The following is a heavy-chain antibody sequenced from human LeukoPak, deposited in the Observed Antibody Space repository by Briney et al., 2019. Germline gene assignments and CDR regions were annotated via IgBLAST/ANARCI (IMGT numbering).Heavy chain of an antibody. Sequence: PSETLSLTCTVSGGSISSSSYYWGWIRQPPGKGLEWIGSIYYSGSTYYNPSLKSRVTISVDTSKNQFSLKLSSVTAADTAVYYCARVRVVATGVFDYWGQGTLVTVSS. V-gene: IGHV4-39*01. CDR3: ARVRVVATGVFDY. J-gene: IGHJ4*02. CDR2: IYYSGST. CDR1: GGSISSSSYY. D-gene: IGHD5-12*01.